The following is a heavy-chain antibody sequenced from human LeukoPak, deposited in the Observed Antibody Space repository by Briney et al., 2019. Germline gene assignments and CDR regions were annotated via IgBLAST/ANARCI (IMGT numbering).Heavy chain of an antibody. V-gene: IGHV4-61*01. D-gene: IGHD3-3*01. CDR1: GGSVSSGSYY. CDR3: ARDPTYYDFWSGYYTPYGMDV. J-gene: IGHJ6*02. Sequence: PSETLSLTCTVSGGSVSSGSYYWSWIRQPPGKGLEWIGYIYYSGSTNYNPSLKSRVTISVDTSKNQFSLKLSSVTAADTAVYYCARDPTYYDFWSGYYTPYGMDVWGQGTTVTVSS. CDR2: IYYSGST.